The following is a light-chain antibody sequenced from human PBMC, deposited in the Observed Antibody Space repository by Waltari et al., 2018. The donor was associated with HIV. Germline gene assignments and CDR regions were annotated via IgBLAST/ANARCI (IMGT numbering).Light chain of an antibody. CDR2: GAS. Sequence: EIVMTQSPATLSVSPGERATLSCRASQSVSSNLAWYQQKPGQAPRLLIYGASTRATGIPARFSGSGSGTEFTLTINSLQSEDFAVYYCQQYNTWPPRTFGQGTKLEIK. J-gene: IGKJ2*01. CDR3: QQYNTWPPRT. V-gene: IGKV3-15*01. CDR1: QSVSSN.